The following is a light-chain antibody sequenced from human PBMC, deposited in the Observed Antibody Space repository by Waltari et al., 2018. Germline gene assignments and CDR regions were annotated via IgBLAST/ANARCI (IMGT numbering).Light chain of an antibody. CDR1: QTIRSD. CDR3: QQYNDWPSWT. J-gene: IGKJ1*01. V-gene: IGKV3-15*01. CDR2: GAS. Sequence: EIVMTQSPATLSVSPGERAALSCRTSQTIRSDLAWYQQRPGQAPRLLIYGASTRATGVPARFSCSGSGTEFTLTISSLQSEDFAVYYCQQYNDWPSWTFGQGTKVEIK.